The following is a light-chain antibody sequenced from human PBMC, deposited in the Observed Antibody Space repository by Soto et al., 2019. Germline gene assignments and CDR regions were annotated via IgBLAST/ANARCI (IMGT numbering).Light chain of an antibody. CDR3: QSYDKILTAYV. J-gene: IGLJ1*01. V-gene: IGLV1-40*01. CDR2: GNG. Sequence: QSVKTEQLSVSGGPGQRVTISCSGTSSSIGAGYEVHWYHQLPGTAPKLVVSGNGNRPSGVPDRLSASKSGTSASLAITGLQAEDEGHYYCQSYDKILTAYVFVTVIMV. CDR1: SSSIGAGYE.